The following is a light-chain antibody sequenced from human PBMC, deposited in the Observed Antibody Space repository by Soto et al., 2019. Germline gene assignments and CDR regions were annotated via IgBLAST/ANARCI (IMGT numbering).Light chain of an antibody. V-gene: IGKV1-27*01. CDR3: QQYDSLAS. CDR2: GAS. CDR1: QDISYY. J-gene: IGKJ3*01. Sequence: DIQMTQSPSSLSASVGDRVTITCRANQDISYYLAWYQQKQGKVPKLLIYGASTLQSGVPSRFSGSGSGTDFTLTISILQPEDSGMYYCQQYDSLASFGPGTRLDFK.